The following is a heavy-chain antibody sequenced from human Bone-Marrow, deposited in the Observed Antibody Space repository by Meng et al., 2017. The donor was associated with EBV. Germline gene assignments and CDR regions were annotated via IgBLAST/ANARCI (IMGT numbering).Heavy chain of an antibody. CDR2: ISPNNGAT. Sequence: QVQLVQSGAEGMKPGASVKVSCTASGYSFPAYYMHWVRQAPGQGLEWMGQISPNNGATKYAQQFQGRVTMTWDTSTSTAYMELNRLRSTDTAIYYCAKSGWNPSWGQGTLVTVSS. CDR1: GYSFPAYY. CDR3: AKSGWNPS. J-gene: IGHJ4*02. D-gene: IGHD6-19*01. V-gene: IGHV1-2*06.